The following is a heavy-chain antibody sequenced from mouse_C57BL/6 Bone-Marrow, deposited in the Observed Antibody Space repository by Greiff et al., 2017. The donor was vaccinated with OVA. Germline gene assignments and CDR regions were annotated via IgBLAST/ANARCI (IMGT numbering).Heavy chain of an antibody. Sequence: VQLQQSGAELARPGASVKLSCKASGYTFTSYGISWVKQRPGQGLEWIGEIYPRSGNTYYNEKFKGKATLTADKSSSTAYMELRSLTSEDSAVYFCARGGYGSSYGYYYAMDYWGQGTSVTVSS. CDR2: IYPRSGNT. V-gene: IGHV1-81*01. CDR3: ARGGYGSSYGYYYAMDY. D-gene: IGHD1-1*01. J-gene: IGHJ4*01. CDR1: GYTFTSYG.